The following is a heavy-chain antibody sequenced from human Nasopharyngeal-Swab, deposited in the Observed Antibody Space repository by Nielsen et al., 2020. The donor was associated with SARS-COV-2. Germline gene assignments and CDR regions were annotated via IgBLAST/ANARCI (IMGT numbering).Heavy chain of an antibody. Sequence: SETLSLTCTDSGGSISGNDHYWGWIRQPPGKGLEWIGSIHYSGKTYYNPALKSRVTMSVDTPKNQFSLNLNSVTAADTAVYYRATGVHYYFDYWGQGSLVIVSS. CDR2: IHYSGKT. V-gene: IGHV4-39*01. CDR3: ATGVHYYFDY. J-gene: IGHJ4*02. CDR1: GGSISGNDHY. D-gene: IGHD3-10*01.